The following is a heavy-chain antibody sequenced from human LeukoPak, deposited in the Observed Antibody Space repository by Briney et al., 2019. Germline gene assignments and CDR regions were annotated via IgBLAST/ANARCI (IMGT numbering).Heavy chain of an antibody. CDR2: ISGSGSRA. D-gene: IGHD2-8*01. CDR1: GFSFSSYA. CDR3: AKGDHIEGMVW. V-gene: IGHV3-23*01. Sequence: GGSLRLSCEASGFSFSSYAMSWVRQAPGKGLEWVSAISGSGSRAYYPDSVKGRFTISRDNSKKTLYLQMNNLRAEDTAVYYCAKGDHIEGMVWWGQGTLVTVSS. J-gene: IGHJ4*02.